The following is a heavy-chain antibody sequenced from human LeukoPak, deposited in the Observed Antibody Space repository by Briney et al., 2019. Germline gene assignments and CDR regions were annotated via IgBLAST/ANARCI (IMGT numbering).Heavy chain of an antibody. CDR3: ARETWHDAFDI. V-gene: IGHV1-18*01. Sequence: GASVKVSCKASGYNFIGYGITWVRQAPGQGLEWLGRISGYTGNTKFAQKFQGRVGMTGDTSTSTVYMELRSLRLDDTGVYYCARETWHDAFDIWGQGTMVTVSS. CDR2: ISGYTGNT. J-gene: IGHJ3*02. CDR1: GYNFIGYG.